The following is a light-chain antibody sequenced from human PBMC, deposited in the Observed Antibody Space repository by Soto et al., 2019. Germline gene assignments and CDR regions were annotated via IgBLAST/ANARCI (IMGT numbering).Light chain of an antibody. V-gene: IGKV3-20*01. CDR3: HQYGSSPRT. CDR2: GAS. J-gene: IGKJ1*01. CDR1: QSVSSNF. Sequence: EIVLTQSPGTLSLSPGDRATLSCRASQSVSSNFLAWYQQKPGQAPRLLIYGASIRATGIPDRFSGSGSGTDFTLTIRRLEHEDFAMFFCHQYGSSPRTFGQGTKVRIK.